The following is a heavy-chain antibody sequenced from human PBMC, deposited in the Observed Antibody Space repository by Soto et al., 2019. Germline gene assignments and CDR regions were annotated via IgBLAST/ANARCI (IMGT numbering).Heavy chain of an antibody. V-gene: IGHV3-23*01. J-gene: IGHJ4*02. D-gene: IGHD4-17*01. CDR1: GFTFSSYA. Sequence: EVQLLESGGGLVQPGGSLRLSCAASGFTFSSYAMSWVRQAPGKGLEWVSAISGSGGSTYYADSVKGRFTISRDNSKNTLYLQMNSLRAEDTAVYYCARSYAVTDALDYWGQGALVTVSS. CDR3: ARSYAVTDALDY. CDR2: ISGSGGST.